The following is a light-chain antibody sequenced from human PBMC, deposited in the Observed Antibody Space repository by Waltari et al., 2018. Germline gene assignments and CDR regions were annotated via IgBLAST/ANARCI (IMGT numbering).Light chain of an antibody. CDR3: QSYDSSLRGFYV. J-gene: IGLJ1*01. CDR1: SPTIRAGYA. CDR2: DNT. Sequence: HSVLTHPPSLSRAPRHRVPTSRTRRSPTIRAGYAVPLHQQLPGTAPKLLIYDNTNRPSGVPARFSGSKSGTSASLAITGLQAEDEADYYCQSYDSSLRGFYVFGTGTKVTV. V-gene: IGLV1-40*01.